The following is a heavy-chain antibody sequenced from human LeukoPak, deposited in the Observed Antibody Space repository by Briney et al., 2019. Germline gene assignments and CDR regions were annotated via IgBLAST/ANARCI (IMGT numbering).Heavy chain of an antibody. D-gene: IGHD6-19*01. CDR3: ARGDSSGWWDFDY. CDR2: IYTTGST. Sequence: SETLSLTCTVSGGSINNYYWSWVRQPAGEGLEWIGRIYTTGSTNYNPSLKSRVTMSVDTSKSQFSLKLSSVTAADTAVYFCARGDSSGWWDFDYWGQGTLVTVSS. V-gene: IGHV4-4*07. J-gene: IGHJ4*02. CDR1: GGSINNYY.